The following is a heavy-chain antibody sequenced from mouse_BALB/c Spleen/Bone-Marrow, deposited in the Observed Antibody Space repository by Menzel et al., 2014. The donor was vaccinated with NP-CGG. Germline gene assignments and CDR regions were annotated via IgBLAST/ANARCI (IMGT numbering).Heavy chain of an antibody. CDR3: AREGGGLGHFDY. Sequence: EVKLVESGPGLVKPSQTVSLTCTVTGISITTGNYRWSWIRRFPGNKLDWIGYIYYSGTITYNPSLTSRTTITRDTSKNQFFLEMNSLTAEDTATYYCAREGGGLGHFDYWGQGTTLTVSS. V-gene: IGHV3-5*02. CDR2: IYYSGTI. D-gene: IGHD4-1*01. CDR1: GISITTGNYR. J-gene: IGHJ2*01.